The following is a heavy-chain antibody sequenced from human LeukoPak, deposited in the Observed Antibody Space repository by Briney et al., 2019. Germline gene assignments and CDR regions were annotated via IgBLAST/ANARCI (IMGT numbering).Heavy chain of an antibody. V-gene: IGHV4-61*02. CDR2: IHTSGST. Sequence: SETLSLTCTVSGGSITSGSYYWSWIRQPAGKGLEWIGRIHTSGSTDFNPSLKSRVTISVDTSKNQFSLKLSSVTAADTAVYYCARGSSDHSGKLDYWGQGTLVTVPS. CDR3: ARGSSDHSGKLDY. D-gene: IGHD3-10*01. CDR1: GGSITSGSYY. J-gene: IGHJ4*02.